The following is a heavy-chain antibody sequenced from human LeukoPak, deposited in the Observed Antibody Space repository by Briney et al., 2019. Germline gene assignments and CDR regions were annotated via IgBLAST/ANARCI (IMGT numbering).Heavy chain of an antibody. CDR2: ISSSGGAT. Sequence: PGGSLRLSCAASGFTLSSSSMSRACQAPGKGLEWVSVISSSGGATYYADSVKGRFTISRDNSKNTLYLQMNSLRAEDTAIYYCARAAMVRGVDYFYCWGQGGMVTVSS. V-gene: IGHV3-23*01. J-gene: IGHJ4*02. CDR3: ARAAMVRGVDYFYC. D-gene: IGHD3-10*01. CDR1: GFTLSSSS.